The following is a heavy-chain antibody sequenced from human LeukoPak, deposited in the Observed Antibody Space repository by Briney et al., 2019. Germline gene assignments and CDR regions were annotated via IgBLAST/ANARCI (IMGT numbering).Heavy chain of an antibody. J-gene: IGHJ5*02. V-gene: IGHV3-21*01. CDR3: ARGYSSGWSNNWFDP. CDR2: ISGSSDYI. D-gene: IGHD6-19*01. CDR1: GCTFSRYT. Sequence: GGSLRLSCAASGCTFSRYTMNWVRQAPGKGLEWVSSISGSSDYIHYADSVKGRFTISRDNAKNSLFLQMNSLRAEDTAVYYCARGYSSGWSNNWFDPWGQGTLVTVSS.